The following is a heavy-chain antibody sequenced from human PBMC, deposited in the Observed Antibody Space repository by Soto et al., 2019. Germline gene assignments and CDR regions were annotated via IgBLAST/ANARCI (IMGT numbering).Heavy chain of an antibody. Sequence: PSETLSLTCAVYGGSFSTYHWGWIRLPPGKGLERIGTVSSTGGTFYNPSLRGRVTISVDTSKNQFSLKLSSVTAADTAVYYCARQQDKTYSDDFLNLDAFDIWGQGTMVTVSS. CDR3: ARQQDKTYSDDFLNLDAFDI. CDR2: VSSTGGT. J-gene: IGHJ3*02. V-gene: IGHV4-39*01. CDR1: GGSFSTYH. D-gene: IGHD1-26*01.